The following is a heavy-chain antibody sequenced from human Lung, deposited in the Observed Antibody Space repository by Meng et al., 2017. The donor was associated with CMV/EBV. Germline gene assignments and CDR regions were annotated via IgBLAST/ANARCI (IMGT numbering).Heavy chain of an antibody. Sequence: QGHGQARGHGLVNPSQTLSLTGTVSGGSISSGGYYWSWIRQHPGKGLEWIGYIHSSGSTYYNPSLRSRLTISVDTSKNQFSLKLSSVTAADTAVYYCARASYGSGSPLGESWFDPWGQGTLVTVSS. CDR2: IHSSGST. V-gene: IGHV4-31*03. CDR1: GGSISSGGYY. D-gene: IGHD3-10*01. CDR3: ARASYGSGSPLGESWFDP. J-gene: IGHJ5*02.